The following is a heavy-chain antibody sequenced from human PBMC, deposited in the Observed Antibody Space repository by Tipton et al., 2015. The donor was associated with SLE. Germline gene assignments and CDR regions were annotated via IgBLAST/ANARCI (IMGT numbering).Heavy chain of an antibody. D-gene: IGHD3-3*01. CDR2: MYYSGST. J-gene: IGHJ3*02. CDR3: ARDGAYYDLWSGMGTFDI. CDR1: GDSIISSSYY. Sequence: TLSLTCSVSGDSIISSSYYWGWIRQPPGKGLEWIGSMYYSGSTYYNPSLKSRVTISVDTSKNQFSLMLRSVTAADTAVYYCARDGAYYDLWSGMGTFDIWGQGTMVTVSS. V-gene: IGHV4-39*07.